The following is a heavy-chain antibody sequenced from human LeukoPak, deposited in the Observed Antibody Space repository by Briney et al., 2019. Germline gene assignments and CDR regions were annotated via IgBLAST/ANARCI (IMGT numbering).Heavy chain of an antibody. CDR3: ARDRAFNGCYKIWDV. Sequence: SETLSLTCTVSGGSINSYYWSWIRQPAGRGLEWIGRIYTSGSTNYNPSLKSRVTMSVDTSKNQFSLKLSSVTAADTAVYYCARDRAFNGCYKIWDVSSKGTTVTVSS. V-gene: IGHV4-4*07. D-gene: IGHD6-19*01. J-gene: IGHJ6*04. CDR2: IYTSGST. CDR1: GGSINSYY.